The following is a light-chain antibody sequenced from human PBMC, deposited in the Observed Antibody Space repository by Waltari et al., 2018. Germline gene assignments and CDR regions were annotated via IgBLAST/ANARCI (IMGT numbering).Light chain of an antibody. CDR1: SSDVGSSDY. CDR2: HVT. CDR3: SSNAGINNFV. Sequence: QSALTQPPSASGSPGQTVTISCAGTSSDVGSSDYVSWYQKHPGQAPKLLIYHVTKRPSGVPDRFSGSKSGNPASLTVSGLQAEDEADCYCSSNAGINNFVFGGGTKLTVL. V-gene: IGLV2-8*01. J-gene: IGLJ2*01.